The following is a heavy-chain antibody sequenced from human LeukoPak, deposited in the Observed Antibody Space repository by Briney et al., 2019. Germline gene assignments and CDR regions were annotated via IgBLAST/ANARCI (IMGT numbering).Heavy chain of an antibody. V-gene: IGHV4-59*01. CDR2: IPYSGNT. CDR3: AREPGHSGWFES. CDR1: GASISSYY. Sequence: SETPSLTCTVSGASISSYYWSWIRQPPGKGLEWIGYIPYSGNTEYNPSLKSRLTISVDTSKNQFSLKLSSVTAADAALYYCAREPGHSGWFESWGQGTLVTVSS. J-gene: IGHJ5*01. D-gene: IGHD1-1*01.